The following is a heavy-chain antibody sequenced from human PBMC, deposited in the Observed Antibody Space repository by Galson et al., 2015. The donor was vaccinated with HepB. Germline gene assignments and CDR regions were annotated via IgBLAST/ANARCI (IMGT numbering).Heavy chain of an antibody. J-gene: IGHJ4*02. CDR3: AKDRWGSSTSCYTL. Sequence: SLRLSCAASGFTFSSYAMSWVRQAPVKGLEWVSAISGSVGSTYYADSVKGRFTISRDNSKNTLYLQMNSLRAEDTAVYYCAKDRWGSSTSCYTLWGQGTLVTVTS. D-gene: IGHD2-2*02. CDR1: GFTFSSYA. V-gene: IGHV3-23*01. CDR2: ISGSVGST.